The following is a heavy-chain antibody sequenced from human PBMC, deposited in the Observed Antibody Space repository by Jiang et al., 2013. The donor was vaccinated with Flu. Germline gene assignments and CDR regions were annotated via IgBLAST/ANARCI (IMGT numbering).Heavy chain of an antibody. CDR1: GGSISSHF. Sequence: GLVKPSETLSLTCTVSGGSISSHFWSWIRQPPGKGLEWIGYIYYTGTTNYNPSLKSRVTISVDTSKNQFSLRLNSVTTADTAVYFCARGFGGDRIDSWGQGALVTVSS. V-gene: IGHV4-59*11. CDR3: ARGFGGDRIDS. J-gene: IGHJ5*01. D-gene: IGHD2-21*02. CDR2: IYYTGTT.